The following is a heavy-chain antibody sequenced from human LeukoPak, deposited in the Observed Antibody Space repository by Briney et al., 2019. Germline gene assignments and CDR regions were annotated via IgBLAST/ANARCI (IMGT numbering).Heavy chain of an antibody. CDR2: IYYSGST. Sequence: SQTLSLTCTVSGGSISSGGYYWSWIRQHPGKGLEWIGYIYYSGSTNYNPSLKSRVTISVDTSKNQFSLKLSSVTAADTAVYYCARGSQAYYFDYWGQGTLVTVSS. V-gene: IGHV4-61*08. CDR1: GGSISSGGYY. J-gene: IGHJ4*02. CDR3: ARGSQAYYFDY.